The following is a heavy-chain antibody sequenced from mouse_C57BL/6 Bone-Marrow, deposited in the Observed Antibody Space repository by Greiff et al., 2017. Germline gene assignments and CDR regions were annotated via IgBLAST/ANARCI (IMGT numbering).Heavy chain of an antibody. V-gene: IGHV1-72*01. CDR3: ARSYYSTFHY. Sequence: QVQLQQPGPELVKPGASVKLSCKASGYTFTSYWMHWVKQRPGRGLEWIGRIDPNSGGTKYNEKFKSKATLTVDKPSSTAYMQLSSLTSEDSAVYYCARSYYSTFHYWGQGTTLTVSS. CDR2: IDPNSGGT. D-gene: IGHD2-5*01. J-gene: IGHJ2*01. CDR1: GYTFTSYW.